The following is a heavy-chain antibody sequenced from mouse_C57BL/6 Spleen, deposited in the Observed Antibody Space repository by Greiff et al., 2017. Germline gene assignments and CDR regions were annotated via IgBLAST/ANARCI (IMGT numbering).Heavy chain of an antibody. Sequence: VQLQQSGPELVKPGASVKISCKASGYAFSSSWMNWVKQRPGKGLEWIGRIYPGDGDTNYNGKFKGKATLTADKSSSTAYMQLSSLTYEDSAVYYCARGGSPYFDYWGQGTTLTVSS. CDR2: IYPGDGDT. J-gene: IGHJ2*01. V-gene: IGHV1-82*01. CDR1: GYAFSSSW. CDR3: ARGGSPYFDY.